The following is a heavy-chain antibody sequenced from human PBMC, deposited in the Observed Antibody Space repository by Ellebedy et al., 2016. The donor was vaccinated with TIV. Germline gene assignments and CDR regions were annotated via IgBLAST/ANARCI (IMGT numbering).Heavy chain of an antibody. V-gene: IGHV3-15*01. CDR3: TTVNYYYYGMDV. CDR1: GFTFSNAW. Sequence: GGSLRLSCAASGFTFSNAWMSWVRQAPRKGLEWVGRIKSKTDGGTTDYAAPVKGRFTISRNDSKNTLYLQMNSLKTEDTAVYYCTTVNYYYYGMDVWGQGTTVTVS. CDR2: IKSKTDGGTT. J-gene: IGHJ6*02.